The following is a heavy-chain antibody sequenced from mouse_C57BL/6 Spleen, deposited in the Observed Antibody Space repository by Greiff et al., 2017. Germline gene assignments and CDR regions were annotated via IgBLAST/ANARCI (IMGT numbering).Heavy chain of an antibody. CDR3: AKNLYYDYDRYFDV. J-gene: IGHJ1*03. CDR2: IWRGGST. CDR1: GFSLTSYG. V-gene: IGHV2-5*01. D-gene: IGHD2-4*01. Sequence: VMLVESGPGLVQPSQSLSITCTVSGFSLTSYGVHWVRQSPGKGLEWLGVIWRGGSTDYNAAFMSRLSITKDNSKSQVFFKMNSLQADDTAIYYCAKNLYYDYDRYFDVWGTGTTVTVSS.